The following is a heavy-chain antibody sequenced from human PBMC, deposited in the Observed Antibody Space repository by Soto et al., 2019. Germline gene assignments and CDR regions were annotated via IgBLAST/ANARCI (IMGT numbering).Heavy chain of an antibody. Sequence: QVQLQQWGAGLLKPSETLSLTCAVYGGSFSGYYWTWIRQPPGTGLEWSGEINHSGSTNYNPSLKSRVTISVDTSQNQFSLQLTSVTAADTAVYYCARDKITGLFDYWGQGTLVTVSS. J-gene: IGHJ4*02. CDR3: ARDKITGLFDY. V-gene: IGHV4-34*01. CDR2: INHSGST. CDR1: GGSFSGYY. D-gene: IGHD2-8*02.